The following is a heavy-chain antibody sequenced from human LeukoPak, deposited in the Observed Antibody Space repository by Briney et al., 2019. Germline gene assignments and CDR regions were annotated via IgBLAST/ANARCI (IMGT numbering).Heavy chain of an antibody. V-gene: IGHV4-61*02. CDR3: ARSEVVIAIGYNWFDL. CDR2: IYTSGST. D-gene: IGHD2-21*01. J-gene: IGHJ5*02. CDR1: GGSISSGSYY. Sequence: SETLSLTCTVSGGSISSGSYYWSWIRQPAGKGLEWIGRIYTSGSTNYNPSLKSRVTISVDTSKNQFSLKLSSVTAADTAVYYCARSEVVIAIGYNWFDLWGQGTLVTVSS.